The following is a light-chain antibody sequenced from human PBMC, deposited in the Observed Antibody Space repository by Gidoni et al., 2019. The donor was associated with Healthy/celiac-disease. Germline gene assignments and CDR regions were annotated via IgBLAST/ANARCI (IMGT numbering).Light chain of an antibody. V-gene: IGLV2-8*01. CDR2: EVS. Sequence: QSALTQPPSASGSPGHSVTISCTGTSSDVGGYNYASWYQQHPGKAPKLMIYEVSKRPSGVPDRFSGSKSGNTASLTVSGLQAEDEADYYCSSYAGSNVVFGGGTKLTVL. CDR1: SSDVGGYNY. CDR3: SSYAGSNVV. J-gene: IGLJ2*01.